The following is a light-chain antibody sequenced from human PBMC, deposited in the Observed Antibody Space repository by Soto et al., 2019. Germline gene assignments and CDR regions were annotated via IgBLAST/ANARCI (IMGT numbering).Light chain of an antibody. CDR1: QGIDTW. V-gene: IGKV1D-12*01. J-gene: IGKJ3*01. Sequence: DIKMTQSPSSVSASVGDRVTITCRASQGIDTWLAWFQQKPGEAPRLLVYDTSSLQSGVPSRFSGRRSGTDFTLPISSLQPEDFATYYCQQANSFPFTFGPGTKVDMK. CDR3: QQANSFPFT. CDR2: DTS.